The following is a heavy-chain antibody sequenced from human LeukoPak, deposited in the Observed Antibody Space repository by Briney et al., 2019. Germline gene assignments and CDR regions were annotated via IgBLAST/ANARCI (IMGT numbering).Heavy chain of an antibody. CDR1: GGSISSGDYY. CDR3: ARYDGDLSFDI. D-gene: IGHD4-17*01. V-gene: IGHV4-30-4*01. CDR2: IYYSGST. Sequence: PSETLSLTCTVSGGSISSGDYYWTWIRQPPGKGLEWIGYIYYSGSTYYNPSLKSRVTISVDTSKNQFSLKLSSVTAADTAVYYCARYDGDLSFDIWGQGTMVTVSS. J-gene: IGHJ3*02.